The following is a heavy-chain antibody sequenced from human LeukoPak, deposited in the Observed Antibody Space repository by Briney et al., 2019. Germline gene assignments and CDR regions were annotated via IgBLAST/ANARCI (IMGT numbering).Heavy chain of an antibody. CDR1: GFTFTNAW. J-gene: IGHJ4*02. CDR2: VKSKGDGETT. V-gene: IGHV3-15*01. Sequence: GGSLRLSCAASGFTFTNAWMSWVRQAPGKGLEWVGRVKSKGDGETTDYAAPVKGRFTMSRDDSKATLFLQIHSLETEDTAMYYCTTDLELTMIRGVIVSWGQGTLVTVSS. CDR3: TTDLELTMIRGVIVS. D-gene: IGHD3-10*01.